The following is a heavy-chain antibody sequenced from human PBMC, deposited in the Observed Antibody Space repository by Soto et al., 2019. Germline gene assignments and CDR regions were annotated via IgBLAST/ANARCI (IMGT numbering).Heavy chain of an antibody. V-gene: IGHV4-31*03. CDR3: ASRLCGGDCDPAYYYYYYGMDV. D-gene: IGHD2-21*02. CDR1: GGSISSVGYY. Sequence: TSETLSLTXTVSGGSISSVGYYWSWIRQHPGKGLEWIGYIYYSGSTYYNPSLKSRVTISVDTSKNQFSLKLSSVTAADTAVYYCASRLCGGDCDPAYYYYYYGMDVWGQGTTVTVSS. CDR2: IYYSGST. J-gene: IGHJ6*02.